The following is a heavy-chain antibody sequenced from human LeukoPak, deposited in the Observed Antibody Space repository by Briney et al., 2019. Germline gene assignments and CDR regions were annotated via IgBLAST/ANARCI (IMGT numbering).Heavy chain of an antibody. CDR1: GYTFTSYY. CDR2: INPNSGNT. J-gene: IGHJ3*02. D-gene: IGHD1-1*01. Sequence: ASVNVSCKASGYTFTSYYMHWVRQAPGQGLEWMGLINPNSGNTGYAQKFQGRVTMTRNTSISTAYMELSSLRSEDTAVYYCARLKANDADAFDIWGQGTMVTVSS. CDR3: ARLKANDADAFDI. V-gene: IGHV1-8*02.